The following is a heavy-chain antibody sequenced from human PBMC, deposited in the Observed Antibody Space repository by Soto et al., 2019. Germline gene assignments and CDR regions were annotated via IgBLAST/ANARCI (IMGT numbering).Heavy chain of an antibody. J-gene: IGHJ4*02. V-gene: IGHV3-21*01. CDR2: ISSSSSYI. CDR1: GFTFSSYS. Sequence: TGGSLRLSCAASGFTFSSYSMNWVRQAPGKGLEWVSSISSSSSYIYYADSVKGRFTISRDNAKNSLYLQMNSLRAEDTAVYYCASGQRGAARPCCWGQGTLVTVSS. D-gene: IGHD6-6*01. CDR3: ASGQRGAARPCC.